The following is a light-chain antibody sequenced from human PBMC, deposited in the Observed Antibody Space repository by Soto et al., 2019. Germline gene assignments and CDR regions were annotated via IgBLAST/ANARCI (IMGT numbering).Light chain of an antibody. CDR3: QHYNSYSEA. Sequence: IVMTQSPATLSVSPGERVTFSCRASQSVTTNLAWYQHKPGQAPRLLIYGTSSRATGIPDRFSGSGSGTDFTLTISSLQPDDFATYYCQHYNSYSEAFGQGTKVDIK. CDR2: GTS. J-gene: IGKJ1*01. CDR1: QSVTTN. V-gene: IGKV3D-15*01.